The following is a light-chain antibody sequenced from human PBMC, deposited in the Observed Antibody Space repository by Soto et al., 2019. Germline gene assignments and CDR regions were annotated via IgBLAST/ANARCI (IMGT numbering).Light chain of an antibody. CDR3: SSYTSSSTLDYV. Sequence: QSARTQPASVSGSPGQSITISCTGTSSDVGGYNYVSWYQQHPGKAPKLMIYEVSYRPSGVSNRFSGSKSGNTASLTITGLQAEDEADYYCSSYTSSSTLDYVFGTGTKVTVL. V-gene: IGLV2-14*01. J-gene: IGLJ1*01. CDR1: SSDVGGYNY. CDR2: EVS.